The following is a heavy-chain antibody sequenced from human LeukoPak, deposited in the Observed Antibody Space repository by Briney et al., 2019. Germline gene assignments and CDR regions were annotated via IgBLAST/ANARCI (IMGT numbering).Heavy chain of an antibody. J-gene: IGHJ4*02. Sequence: GGTLRLSCAASGFTFSSCGMSWVRKAPGEGLEWVSPIRGSGGSTYYADSVKGRFTISRDNSKNALYLQMNSLRAEDTAVYYCARVTAVAGTSVGVDAWGQGILVTVS. CDR3: ARVTAVAGTSVGVDA. CDR1: GFTFSSCG. CDR2: IRGSGGST. V-gene: IGHV3-23*01. D-gene: IGHD6-19*01.